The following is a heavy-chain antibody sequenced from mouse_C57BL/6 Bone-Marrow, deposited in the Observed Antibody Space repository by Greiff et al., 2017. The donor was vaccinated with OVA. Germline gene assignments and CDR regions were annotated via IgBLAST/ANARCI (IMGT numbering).Heavy chain of an antibody. CDR3: ARIDRYYYGSSYAMDY. J-gene: IGHJ4*01. V-gene: IGHV8-8*01. CDR1: GFSLSTFGMG. Sequence: QVTLKVSGPGILQPSQTLSLTCSFSGFSLSTFGMGVGWIRQPSGKGLEWLAHIWWDDDKYYNPALKSRLTISKDTSKNQVFLKIANVDTADTATYYCARIDRYYYGSSYAMDYWGQGTSVTVSS. D-gene: IGHD1-1*01. CDR2: IWWDDDK.